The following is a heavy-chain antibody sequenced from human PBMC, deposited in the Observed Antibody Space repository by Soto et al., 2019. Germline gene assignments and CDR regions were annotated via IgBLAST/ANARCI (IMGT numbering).Heavy chain of an antibody. CDR2: ISSNSAYI. CDR3: XXXXSRDSSARGWFDP. J-gene: IGHJ5*02. Sequence: EVQLVESGGGLVKPGGSLRLSCAASGFTFRSFTMNWVRQAPGKGLEWVSTISSNSAYIYYTDALRGRFTISRDNAKNSLXLQMXSLRAXXTXXXYXXXXXSRDSSARGWFDPWGPGTLVTVSS. CDR1: GFTFRSFT. D-gene: IGHD6-13*01. V-gene: IGHV3-21*02.